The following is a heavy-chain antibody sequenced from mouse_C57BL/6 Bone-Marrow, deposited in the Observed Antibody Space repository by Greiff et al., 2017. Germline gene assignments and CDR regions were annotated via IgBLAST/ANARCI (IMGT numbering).Heavy chain of an antibody. J-gene: IGHJ2*01. Sequence: VKLMESGAELARPGASVKLSCKASGYTFTSYGISWVKQRTGQGLEWIGEIYPRSGNTYYNEKFKGKATLTADKSSSTAYMELRSLTSEDSAVYVCAREGLPYFDYWGQGTTLTVSS. V-gene: IGHV1-81*01. D-gene: IGHD2-1*01. CDR1: GYTFTSYG. CDR3: AREGLPYFDY. CDR2: IYPRSGNT.